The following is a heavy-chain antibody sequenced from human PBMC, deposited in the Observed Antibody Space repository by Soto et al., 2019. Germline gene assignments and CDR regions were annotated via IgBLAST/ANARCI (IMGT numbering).Heavy chain of an antibody. V-gene: IGHV1-69*06. CDR2: IIPIFGTA. J-gene: IGHJ6*02. CDR3: ARDHAKDGMDV. Sequence: KFSCKASAATFSSYAISWMGEAPGQGLEWMGGIIPIFGTANYAQKFQGRVTITADKSTSTAYMELSSLRSEDTAVYYCARDHAKDGMDVWGQGTTVTVSS. CDR1: AATFSSYA.